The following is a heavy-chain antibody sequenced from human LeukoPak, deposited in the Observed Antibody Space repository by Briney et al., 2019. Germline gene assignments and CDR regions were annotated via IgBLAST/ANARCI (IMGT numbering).Heavy chain of an antibody. CDR2: IIPIFGTA. V-gene: IGHV1-69*05. Sequence: SVKVSCKASRGTFSSYAISWVRQAPGQGLGWMGGIIPIFGTANYAQKFQGRVTITTDESTSTAYMELSSLRSEDTAVYYCARDGIVGATVGWFDPWGQGTLVTVSS. J-gene: IGHJ5*02. CDR1: RGTFSSYA. CDR3: ARDGIVGATVGWFDP. D-gene: IGHD1-26*01.